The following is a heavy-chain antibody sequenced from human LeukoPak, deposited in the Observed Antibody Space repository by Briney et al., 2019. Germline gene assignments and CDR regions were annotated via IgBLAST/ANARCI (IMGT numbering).Heavy chain of an antibody. Sequence: ASVKVSCKASGYTFTSYAMHWVRQAPGQRLEWMGWINAGNGNTKYSQKFQGRVTITRDTSASTAYMELSSLRSEDTAVYYCAKGGSAAGTPPFDYFDYWGQGTLVTVSS. J-gene: IGHJ4*02. CDR3: AKGGSAAGTPPFDYFDY. V-gene: IGHV1-3*01. D-gene: IGHD6-13*01. CDR1: GYTFTSYA. CDR2: INAGNGNT.